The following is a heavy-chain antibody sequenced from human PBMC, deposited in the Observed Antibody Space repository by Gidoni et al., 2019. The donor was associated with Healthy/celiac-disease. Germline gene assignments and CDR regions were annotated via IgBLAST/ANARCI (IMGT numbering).Heavy chain of an antibody. CDR1: GFTFTSSA. CDR2: IVVGSGNT. V-gene: IGHV1-58*01. J-gene: IGHJ3*02. D-gene: IGHD4-17*01. CDR3: AAGTTVTLHGVAFDI. Sequence: QMQLVQSGPEVKKPGTSVKVSCKASGFTFTSSAVQWVRQARGQRLEWIGWIVVGSGNTNYAQKFQERVTITRDMSTSTAYMELSSLRSEDTAVYYCAAGTTVTLHGVAFDIWGQGTMVTVSS.